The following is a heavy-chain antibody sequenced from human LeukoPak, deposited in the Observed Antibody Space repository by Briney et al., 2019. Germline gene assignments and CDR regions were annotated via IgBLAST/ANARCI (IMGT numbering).Heavy chain of an antibody. V-gene: IGHV3-21*04. J-gene: IGHJ3*02. D-gene: IGHD6-13*01. CDR1: GFTFSSYN. CDR2: ISTSSSYI. Sequence: KAGGSLRLSCAASGFTFSSYNMNWVRQAPGKGLEWVSSISTSSSYIYYADSVKGRFTISRNNAKNSLYLQMNSLRAEDTAVYYCARDGSSWYLDAFDTWGQGTMVTVSS. CDR3: ARDGSSWYLDAFDT.